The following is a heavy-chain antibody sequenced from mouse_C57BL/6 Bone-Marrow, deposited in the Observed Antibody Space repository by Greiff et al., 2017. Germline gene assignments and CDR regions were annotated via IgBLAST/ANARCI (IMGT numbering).Heavy chain of an antibody. Sequence: VQLKESGGGLVKPGGSLKLSCAASGFTFSDYGMHWVRQAPEKGLEWVAYISSGSSTIYYADTVKGRFTISRDNAKNTLFLQMTSLRSEDTAMYYCAITTVPYWYFDVWGTGTTVTVSS. V-gene: IGHV5-17*01. J-gene: IGHJ1*03. CDR2: ISSGSSTI. CDR1: GFTFSDYG. D-gene: IGHD1-1*01. CDR3: AITTVPYWYFDV.